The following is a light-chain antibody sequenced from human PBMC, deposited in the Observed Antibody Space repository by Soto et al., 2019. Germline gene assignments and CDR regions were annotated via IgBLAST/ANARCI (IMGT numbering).Light chain of an antibody. CDR3: QQRANLVT. CDR2: HAS. CDR1: QSVAGY. Sequence: EIVLTQSPATLSLSPGEGATLSCRASQSVAGYLAWYQQKPGQPPRLLIYHASNRATGIPARFSGSGSGTDFTLTISSREPEDSAVYYCQQRANLVTFGGGTTVEIK. V-gene: IGKV3-11*01. J-gene: IGKJ4*01.